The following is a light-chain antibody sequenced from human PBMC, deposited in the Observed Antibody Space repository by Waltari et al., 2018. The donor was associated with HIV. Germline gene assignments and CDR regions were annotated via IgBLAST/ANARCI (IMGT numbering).Light chain of an antibody. CDR1: RSNIGSNH. CDR3: ATWDDNLSTWL. Sequence: QSELTQPPSASGTPGQRVIISCSGGRSNIGSNHLYCYQQPPGTAPTLLIHTNNQRPSGVPDRFSGSNSGTSASLAISGLRSDDEAYYYCATWDDNLSTWLFGGGTKLTVL. J-gene: IGLJ3*02. V-gene: IGLV1-47*01. CDR2: TNN.